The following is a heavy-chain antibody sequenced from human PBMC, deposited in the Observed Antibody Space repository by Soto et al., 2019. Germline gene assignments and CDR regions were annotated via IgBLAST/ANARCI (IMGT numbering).Heavy chain of an antibody. CDR2: ISSVGTTT. V-gene: IGHV3-11*01. D-gene: IGHD3-10*01. J-gene: IGHJ6*02. CDR3: AKDQEGSGSHWLGYNYYGMDV. Sequence: GGSLRLSCEASGFTISDYYMSWIRQAPGKGLEWVSYISSVGTTTYYADSVKGRFSISMDKAKNSLYLQVKSLGAEDTAVYFCAKDQEGSGSHWLGYNYYGMDVWGQGTTVTVSS. CDR1: GFTISDYY.